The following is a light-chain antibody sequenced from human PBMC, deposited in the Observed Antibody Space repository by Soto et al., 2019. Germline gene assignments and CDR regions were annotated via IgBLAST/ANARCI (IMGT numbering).Light chain of an antibody. CDR3: QQYKNWPPLT. V-gene: IGKV3-15*01. CDR2: GAS. Sequence: EILMTQSPATLSVSPGERATLSCRASENVNSNVAWYQRQPGQAPRLLIYGASSRATGIPARFSGSGSGTEFALTISSLQSEDFAVYYCQQYKNWPPLTFGGGTKLEIK. J-gene: IGKJ4*01. CDR1: ENVNSN.